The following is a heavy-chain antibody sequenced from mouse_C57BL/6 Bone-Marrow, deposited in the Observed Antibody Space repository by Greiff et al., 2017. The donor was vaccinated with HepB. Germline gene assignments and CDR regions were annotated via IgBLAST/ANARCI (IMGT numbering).Heavy chain of an antibody. Sequence: EVKLQESGAELVKPGASVKLSCTASGFNIKDYYMHWVKQRTEQGLEWIGRIDPEDGETKYAPKFQGKATITADTSSNTAYLQLSSLTSEDTAVYYGARDTTVVAPFAYWGQGTLVTVSA. D-gene: IGHD1-1*01. CDR3: ARDTTVVAPFAY. J-gene: IGHJ3*01. V-gene: IGHV14-2*01. CDR2: IDPEDGET. CDR1: GFNIKDYY.